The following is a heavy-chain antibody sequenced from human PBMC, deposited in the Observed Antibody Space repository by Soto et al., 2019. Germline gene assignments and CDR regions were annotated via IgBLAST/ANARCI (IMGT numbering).Heavy chain of an antibody. CDR3: ARSLRQGDF. D-gene: IGHD2-21*01. V-gene: IGHV1-46*01. CDR2: INPNGGST. J-gene: IGHJ4*02. Sequence: QVQLVQSGAEVKKPGASVKISCKASGYTFIHYYIHWVRQAPGQGLEWMAIINPNGGSTNYAQKFKGRVTVTSDTSTNTVAMELNSLDSDDTAVYFCARSLRQGDFWGQGTLVTVSS. CDR1: GYTFIHYY.